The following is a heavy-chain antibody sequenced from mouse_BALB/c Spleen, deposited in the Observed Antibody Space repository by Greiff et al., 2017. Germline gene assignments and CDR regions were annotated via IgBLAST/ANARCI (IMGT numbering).Heavy chain of an antibody. V-gene: IGHV5-6-5*01. CDR3: ARGRDRYDVGDLDY. D-gene: IGHD2-14*01. Sequence: EVKVVESGGGLVKPGGSLKLSCAASGFTFSSYAMSWVRQTPEKRLEWVASISSGGSTYYPDSVKGRFTISRDNARNILYLQMSSLRSEDTAMYYCARGRDRYDVGDLDYWGQGTTLTVSS. CDR1: GFTFSSYA. J-gene: IGHJ2*01. CDR2: ISSGGST.